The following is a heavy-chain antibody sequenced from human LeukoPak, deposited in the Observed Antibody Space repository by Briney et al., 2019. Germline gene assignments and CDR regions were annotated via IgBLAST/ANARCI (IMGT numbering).Heavy chain of an antibody. J-gene: IGHJ3*02. CDR3: ARVRTNYYDSRDAFDI. CDR2: INSDGSST. V-gene: IGHV3-74*01. D-gene: IGHD3-22*01. CDR1: GFTFSSYW. Sequence: GGSLRLSCAASGFTFSSYWMHWVRQAPGKRLVWVSRINSDGSSTSYADSVKGRFTISRDNAKNTLYLQMNSLRAEDTAVYYCARVRTNYYDSRDAFDIWGQGTMVTVSS.